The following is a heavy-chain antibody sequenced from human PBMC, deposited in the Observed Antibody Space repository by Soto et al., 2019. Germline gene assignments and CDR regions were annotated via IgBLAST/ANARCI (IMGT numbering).Heavy chain of an antibody. CDR1: GFTFSSYA. CDR3: AKDRVFGYDYVWGSYR. D-gene: IGHD3-16*02. V-gene: IGHV3-23*01. J-gene: IGHJ4*02. CDR2: ISGSGGST. Sequence: EVQLLESGGGLVQPGGSLRLSCAASGFTFSSYAMSWVRQAPGKGLEWVSAISGSGGSTYYAASVKGRFTISRDNSKNTLYLQMNGLRAEDTAVYYCAKDRVFGYDYVWGSYRWGQGTLVTVSS.